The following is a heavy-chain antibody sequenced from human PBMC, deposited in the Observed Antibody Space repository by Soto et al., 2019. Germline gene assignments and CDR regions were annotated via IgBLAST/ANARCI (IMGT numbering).Heavy chain of an antibody. V-gene: IGHV4-59*02. J-gene: IGHJ4*02. CDR1: GGSVTGHH. D-gene: IGHD2-15*01. CDR3: ASYIDGRGGRGF. Sequence: QVQLQESGPGLVKPSETLSITCTVSGGSVTGHHWSWIRQPPGMGLEWIGYILNSGSANYNPSLQSRVAISIDTSKNQFSLSLSSVTASDTAVYYCASYIDGRGGRGFWGQGHLVTVSS. CDR2: ILNSGSA.